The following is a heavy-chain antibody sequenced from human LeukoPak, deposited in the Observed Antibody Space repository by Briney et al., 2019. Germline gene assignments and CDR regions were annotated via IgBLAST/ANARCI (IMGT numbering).Heavy chain of an antibody. CDR1: GFTFSDYY. CDR2: ISSTPSYT. Sequence: PGGSLRLSCAASGFTFSDYYMTWIRQAPGKGLEWVSYISSTPSYTNYADSVKGRFTISRDNAKNSLYLQMNSLRAEDTAVYCCARGGGRVRLSYWGQGTLVTVSS. V-gene: IGHV3-11*06. J-gene: IGHJ4*02. CDR3: ARGGGRVRLSY. D-gene: IGHD4-23*01.